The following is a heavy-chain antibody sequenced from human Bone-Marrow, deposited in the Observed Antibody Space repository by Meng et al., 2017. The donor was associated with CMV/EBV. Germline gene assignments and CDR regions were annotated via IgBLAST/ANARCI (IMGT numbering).Heavy chain of an antibody. CDR3: ARGSGYCSSTSCFLRSFDI. CDR1: GFTFSSYS. J-gene: IGHJ3*02. CDR2: ISSSSSYI. Sequence: GESLKISCAASGFTFSSYSMNWVRQAPGKGLEWVSSISSSSSYIYYADSVKGRFTISRDNSKNTLYLQMNSLRAEDTAVYYCARGSGYCSSTSCFLRSFDIWGQGTMVTVSS. V-gene: IGHV3-21*01. D-gene: IGHD2-2*01.